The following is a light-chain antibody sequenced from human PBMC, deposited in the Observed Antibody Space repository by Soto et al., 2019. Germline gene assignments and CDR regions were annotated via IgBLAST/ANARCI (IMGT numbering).Light chain of an antibody. CDR3: HQYNNWPVT. CDR2: GAS. Sequence: EIVMTQSPATLSVSPGERATLSCRASQSVTTNLAWYQQKPGQAPRLLIYGASTRAPVVPARFSGSGSGTECTLTISSLQSEDFAVYFCHQYNNWPVTFGGGTKVEIK. CDR1: QSVTTN. V-gene: IGKV3-15*01. J-gene: IGKJ4*01.